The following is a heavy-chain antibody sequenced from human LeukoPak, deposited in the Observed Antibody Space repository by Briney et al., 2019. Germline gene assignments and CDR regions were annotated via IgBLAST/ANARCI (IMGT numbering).Heavy chain of an antibody. CDR2: IYTDGST. CDR1: GVSISGHY. Sequence: SETLSLTCAVSGVSISGHYWTWIRQPPGKGLEWIGYIYTDGSTNYNPSLKTRLYMSLDTSKNQFYLELNSVSAEDTALYYCVIYRRDSTYFFDYWGQGTQVTVSS. D-gene: IGHD4-11*01. J-gene: IGHJ4*02. V-gene: IGHV4-4*09. CDR3: VIYRRDSTYFFDY.